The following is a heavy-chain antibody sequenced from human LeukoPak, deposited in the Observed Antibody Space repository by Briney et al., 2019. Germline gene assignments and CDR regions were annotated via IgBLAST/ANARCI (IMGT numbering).Heavy chain of an antibody. CDR1: GFTFSSYS. CDR2: ISSGKTYI. V-gene: IGHV3-21*01. J-gene: IGHJ4*02. Sequence: GGSLRLSCAASGFTFSSYSMNWVRQAPGKGLEWVSYISSGKTYIYYADSVQGRLTISRDNAKNSLYLQMNSLRADDTAVYYCAGIGVAGQFDYWGQGTLVTVSS. CDR3: AGIGVAGQFDY. D-gene: IGHD6-19*01.